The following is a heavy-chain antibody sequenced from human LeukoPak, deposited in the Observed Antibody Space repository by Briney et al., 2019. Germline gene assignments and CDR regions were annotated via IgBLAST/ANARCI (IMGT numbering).Heavy chain of an antibody. J-gene: IGHJ4*02. V-gene: IGHV3-74*01. CDR2: INTDGSDT. CDR1: GSTFSNYW. D-gene: IGHD5-12*01. Sequence: GGSLRLSCVVSGSTFSNYWMHGVRQAPGKGLVWVSRINTDGSDTSYVDSVRGRFTVSRENAKNTLYLQMNSLRSEDTAVYYCARRGEDGFGYRYWGQGTLVTVSS. CDR3: ARRGEDGFGYRY.